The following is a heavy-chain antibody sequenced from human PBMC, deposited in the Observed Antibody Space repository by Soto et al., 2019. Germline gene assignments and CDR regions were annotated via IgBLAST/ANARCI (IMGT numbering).Heavy chain of an antibody. CDR3: ARFKSAVAGTGGYFQH. CDR2: INHSGST. J-gene: IGHJ1*01. D-gene: IGHD6-19*01. CDR1: GGSFSGYY. V-gene: IGHV4-34*01. Sequence: SETLSLTCAVYGGSFSGYYWSWIRQPPGKGLEWIGEINHSGSTNYNPSLKSRVTISVDTSKNQFSLKLSSVTAADTAVYYCARFKSAVAGTGGYFQHWGQGTLVTVSS.